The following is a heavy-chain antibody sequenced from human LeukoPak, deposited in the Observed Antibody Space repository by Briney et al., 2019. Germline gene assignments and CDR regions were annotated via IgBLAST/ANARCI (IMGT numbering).Heavy chain of an antibody. D-gene: IGHD6-6*01. CDR2: INPNSGGT. V-gene: IGHV1-2*02. J-gene: IGHJ4*02. Sequence: ASVKVSCKASGHTFTGYYMHWMRQAPGQGLEWMGWINPNSGGTNYAQKFQGRVTMTRDTSISTAYMELTRLRSDDTAVYYCAREIYSSSSDYWGQGTLVTVSS. CDR3: AREIYSSSSDY. CDR1: GHTFTGYY.